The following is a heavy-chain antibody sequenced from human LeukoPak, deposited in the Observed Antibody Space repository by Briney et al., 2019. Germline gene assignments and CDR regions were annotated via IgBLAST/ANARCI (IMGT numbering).Heavy chain of an antibody. Sequence: SETLSLTCTVPGGSISSYYWSWIRQPAGKGLEWIGRIYTSGSTNYNPSLKSRVTMSVDTSKNQFSLKLSSVTAADTAVYYCARGTVVVPAAIHPVDYYYYMDVWGKGTTVTVSS. CDR3: ARGTVVVPAAIHPVDYYYYMDV. CDR2: IYTSGST. J-gene: IGHJ6*03. V-gene: IGHV4-4*07. D-gene: IGHD2-2*02. CDR1: GGSISSYY.